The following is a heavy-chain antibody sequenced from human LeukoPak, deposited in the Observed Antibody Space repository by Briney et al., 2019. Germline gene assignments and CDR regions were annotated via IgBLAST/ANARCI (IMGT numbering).Heavy chain of an antibody. V-gene: IGHV3-48*03. CDR1: GFTFSSYE. CDR2: ISSSGSTI. D-gene: IGHD3-3*01. Sequence: GGSLRLSCAASGFTFSSYEMNWVRQAPGKGLEWVSYISSSGSTIYYADSVKGRFTISRDNAKNSLYLQMNSLRAEDTAVYYCAREGLLRSFDYWGQGTLVTVSS. CDR3: AREGLLRSFDY. J-gene: IGHJ4*02.